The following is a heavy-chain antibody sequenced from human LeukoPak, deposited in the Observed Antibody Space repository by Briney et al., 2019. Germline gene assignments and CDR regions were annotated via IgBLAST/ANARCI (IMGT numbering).Heavy chain of an antibody. Sequence: GASVKVSCKASGGTFSSYAISWVRQAPGQGLEWMGIINPSGGSTSYAQKFQGRVTMTRDTSTSTVYVELSSLRSEDTAVYYCARAGTGYGDYVLYYWGQGTLVTVSS. CDR2: INPSGGST. CDR3: ARAGTGYGDYVLYY. D-gene: IGHD4-17*01. V-gene: IGHV1-46*01. CDR1: GGTFSSYA. J-gene: IGHJ4*02.